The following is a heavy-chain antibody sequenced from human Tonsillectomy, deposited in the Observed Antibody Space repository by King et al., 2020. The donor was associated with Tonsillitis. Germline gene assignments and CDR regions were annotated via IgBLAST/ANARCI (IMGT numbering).Heavy chain of an antibody. CDR3: SRDKFYGGNSIYFHH. CDR1: GFVFSSYG. Sequence: VKLVESGGGVVQPGRSLRLSCTASGFVFSSYGMHWVRQAPGKGLEWVAVVYYDGRQKYYADSVKGRFTISRDNSKNTLYLQMNSLRAEDTSVYYCSRDKFYGGNSIYFHHWGQGTLVTVSS. J-gene: IGHJ1*01. V-gene: IGHV3-33*01. D-gene: IGHD4-23*01. CDR2: VYYDGRQK.